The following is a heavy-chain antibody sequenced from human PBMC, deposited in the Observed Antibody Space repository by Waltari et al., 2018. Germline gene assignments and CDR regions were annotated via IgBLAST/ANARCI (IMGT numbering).Heavy chain of an antibody. CDR1: GYTFTGYY. CDR3: ASYAWELPGY. D-gene: IGHD1-26*01. J-gene: IGHJ4*02. CDR2: SNPNSGGT. V-gene: IGHV1-2*06. Sequence: QVQLVQSGAEVKKPGASVKVSCKASGYTFTGYYMHWVRQAPGQGLEWMGRSNPNSGGTNCAKEFQGRVTMTRDTSISTAYMELSRLRSDDTAGYYCASYAWELPGYWGQGTLVTVSS.